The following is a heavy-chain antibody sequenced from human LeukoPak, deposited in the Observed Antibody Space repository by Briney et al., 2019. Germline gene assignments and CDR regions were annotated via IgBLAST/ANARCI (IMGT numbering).Heavy chain of an antibody. V-gene: IGHV4-61*01. Sequence: PSETLSLTCTVSGDSVISGRFYWSWVRQTPGKGLEWIGYIYYDEKTKYNTALESRVTISLDKSKNQFSMRLTSVTAADTAIYYCARTTVGTNDRPFGTWGQGTLIPVSS. D-gene: IGHD6-13*01. J-gene: IGHJ3*02. CDR1: GDSVISGRFY. CDR3: ARTTVGTNDRPFGT. CDR2: IYYDEKT.